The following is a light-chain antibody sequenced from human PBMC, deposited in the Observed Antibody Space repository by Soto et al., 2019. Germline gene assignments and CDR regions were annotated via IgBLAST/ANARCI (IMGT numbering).Light chain of an antibody. CDR1: SSNLGSNY. CDR2: RNN. V-gene: IGLV1-47*01. J-gene: IGLJ7*01. CDR3: GEWDDSLMAAV. Sequence: QSVLTQPPSASGTPGQRVTISCSGSSSNLGSNYVYWYQQLPGTAPKLLIYRNNQRPSGVPDRFSGSRSGTSASLSISGLRSEDEADYYCGEWDDSLMAAVFGGGTQLTVL.